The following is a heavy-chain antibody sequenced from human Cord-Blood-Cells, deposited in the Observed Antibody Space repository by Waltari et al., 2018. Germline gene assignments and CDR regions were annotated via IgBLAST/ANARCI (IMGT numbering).Heavy chain of an antibody. J-gene: IGHJ4*02. Sequence: QLQLQESGPGLVKPSETLSLTCTVSGGSISSSSYYWGWIRQPPGKGLEWIGSIYYSGSTYYHPSLKSRVTISVDTSKNQFSLKLSSVTAADTAVYYCAREGVGPWGGIDYWGQGTLVTVSS. CDR1: GGSISSSSYY. CDR2: IYYSGST. V-gene: IGHV4-39*02. D-gene: IGHD3-16*01. CDR3: AREGVGPWGGIDY.